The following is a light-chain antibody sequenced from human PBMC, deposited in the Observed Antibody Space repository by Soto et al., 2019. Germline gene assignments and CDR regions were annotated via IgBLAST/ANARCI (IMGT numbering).Light chain of an antibody. J-gene: IGLJ1*01. Sequence: QSALTQPPSASGSPGQSVTISCTGSKSDIGIYDFVSWYQHHPGKAPRLIIYEVVQRPSGVPDRFSGSKSGNTASLTVSGLQAADEADYFCRSYAGRNTYVFGTGPKLPS. CDR1: KSDIGIYDF. CDR2: EVV. CDR3: RSYAGRNTYV. V-gene: IGLV2-8*01.